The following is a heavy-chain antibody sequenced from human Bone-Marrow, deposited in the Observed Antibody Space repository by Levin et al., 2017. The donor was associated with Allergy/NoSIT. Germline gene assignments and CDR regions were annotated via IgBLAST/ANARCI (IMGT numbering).Heavy chain of an antibody. D-gene: IGHD3-16*01. J-gene: IGHJ4*02. V-gene: IGHV3-48*03. CDR1: GFAFSRNE. Sequence: GESLKISCAASGFAFSRNEMNWARQAPGKGLEWLSYISRNGSTVYYSESVRGRFTISRDNARNFLFLRMNSLRPEDTAIYYCATNYVYDYWGQGTLVTVSS. CDR2: ISRNGSTV. CDR3: ATNYVYDY.